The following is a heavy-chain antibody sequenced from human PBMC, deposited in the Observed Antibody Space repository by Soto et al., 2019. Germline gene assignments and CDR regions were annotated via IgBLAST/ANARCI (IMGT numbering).Heavy chain of an antibody. J-gene: IGHJ4*02. CDR1: GGSFTRHA. Sequence: QVQLVQSGAEVKKPGSSVKGSCKASGGSFTRHAISWVRQAPGHGLEWMGWIVPILGVANYAQNFQDRLTIIADESTSTAYMELTSLKSEDTAIYYCARGGDGYNYYFVYWGQGTLVTVSS. D-gene: IGHD5-12*01. V-gene: IGHV1-69*09. CDR2: IVPILGVA. CDR3: ARGGDGYNYYFVY.